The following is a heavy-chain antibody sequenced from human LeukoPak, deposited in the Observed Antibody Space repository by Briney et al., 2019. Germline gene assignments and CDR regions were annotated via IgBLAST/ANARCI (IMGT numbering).Heavy chain of an antibody. Sequence: ASVKVSCKVSGYTFTDYYMHWVQQAPGKGLEWMGLVDPEDGETIYAEKFQGRVTITADTSTDTAYMELSSLRSEDTAVYYCATTPPCSSSPGGYNWFDPWGQGTLVTVSS. V-gene: IGHV1-69-2*01. CDR1: GYTFTDYY. CDR2: VDPEDGET. D-gene: IGHD6-6*01. CDR3: ATTPPCSSSPGGYNWFDP. J-gene: IGHJ5*02.